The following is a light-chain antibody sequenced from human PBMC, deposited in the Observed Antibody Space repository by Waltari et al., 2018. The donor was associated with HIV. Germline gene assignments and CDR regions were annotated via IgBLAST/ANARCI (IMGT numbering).Light chain of an antibody. CDR2: HDR. V-gene: IGLV3-21*01. Sequence: SYVLTQPPSVSVAPGQTARITCEGNKIGSGSVHWYQHRPGQAPVVVIYHDRDRPSGIPERFSGSNSGNTATLTITRVEAGDEADYYCQLFQCCNNWVFGGGTKLTVL. CDR1: KIGSGS. J-gene: IGLJ3*02. CDR3: QLFQCCNNWV.